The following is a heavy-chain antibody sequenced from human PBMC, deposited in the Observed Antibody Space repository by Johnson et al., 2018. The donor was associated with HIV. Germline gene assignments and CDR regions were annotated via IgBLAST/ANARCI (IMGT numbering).Heavy chain of an antibody. CDR2: ISIDGSRT. CDR1: GFTFSNYW. J-gene: IGHJ3*02. V-gene: IGHV3-74*01. CDR3: ARDLRWSYDAFDI. Sequence: VQLVESGGGVVQPGRSLRLSCAASGFTFSNYWMEWVRQAPGEGLVWVSRISIDGSRTTYADSVKGRFTISRDNAKNTLYLEMTDLRADDTAIYYCARDLRWSYDAFDIWGQGTMVTVSS. D-gene: IGHD5-24*01.